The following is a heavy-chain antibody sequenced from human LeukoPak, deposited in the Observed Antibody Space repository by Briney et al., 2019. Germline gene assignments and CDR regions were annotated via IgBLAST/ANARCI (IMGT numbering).Heavy chain of an antibody. CDR3: TKGAVGQLPHPLYFDL. CDR2: IWYDGSKK. V-gene: IGHV3-33*03. Sequence: GGSLRLSCAASGFTFSNYSMHWVRQTPGKGLEWVAVIWYDGSKKYYVDSVKGRFTISRDNAKNTLYLQMNSLRVEDTAIYYCTKGAVGQLPHPLYFDLWGRGTLVTVSS. J-gene: IGHJ2*01. D-gene: IGHD2-2*01. CDR1: GFTFSNYS.